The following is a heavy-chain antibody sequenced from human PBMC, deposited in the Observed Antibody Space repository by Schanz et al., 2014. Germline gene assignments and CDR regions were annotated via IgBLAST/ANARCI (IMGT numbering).Heavy chain of an antibody. CDR2: VFPNGIT. CDR3: ARDTTWRRDL. Sequence: QVQLQESGPGLVKPSQTLSLTCIVSGGSISSGTYYWSWIRQPAGKALEWVGRVFPNGITNYNPSLKIRVTISLDTPKNQSSLTRPSLTAADTAVYYCARDTTWRRDLWGRGTLVTVSS. D-gene: IGHD5-12*01. CDR1: GGSISSGTYY. V-gene: IGHV4-61*02. J-gene: IGHJ2*01.